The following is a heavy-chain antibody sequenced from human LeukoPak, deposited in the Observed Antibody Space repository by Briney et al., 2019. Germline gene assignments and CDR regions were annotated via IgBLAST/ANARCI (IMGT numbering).Heavy chain of an antibody. V-gene: IGHV3-53*01. CDR3: ARGDEQRPSAEYFQH. J-gene: IGHJ1*01. CDR2: IYSGGST. Sequence: PGGSLRLSCAASGFTVISNYMSWVRQAPGKGLEWVSVIYSGGSTYYADSVKGRFTISRDNSKNTLYLQMNSLRAEDTAVYDCARGDEQRPSAEYFQHWGQGTLVTVSS. D-gene: IGHD6-25*01. CDR1: GFTVISNY.